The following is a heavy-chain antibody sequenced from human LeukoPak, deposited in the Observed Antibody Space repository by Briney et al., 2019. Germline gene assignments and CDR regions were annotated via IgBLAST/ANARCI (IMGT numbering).Heavy chain of an antibody. CDR2: IYYSGST. D-gene: IGHD3-22*01. V-gene: IGHV4-61*08. CDR1: GGSISSGGYY. J-gene: IGHJ5*02. CDR3: ARDVKSSGYGDWFDP. Sequence: TSETLSLTCTVSGGSISSGGYYWSWTRQHPGKGLEWIGYIYYSGSTNYNPSLKSRVTISVDTSKNQFSLKLSSVTAADTAVYYCARDVKSSGYGDWFDPWGQGTLVTVSS.